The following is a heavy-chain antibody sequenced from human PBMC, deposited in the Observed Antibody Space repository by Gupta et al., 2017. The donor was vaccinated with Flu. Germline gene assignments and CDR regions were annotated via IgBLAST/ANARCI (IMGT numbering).Heavy chain of an antibody. CDR1: GFSLSTSGVG. J-gene: IGHJ4*02. CDR3: AHRRVGPQNRNDGDFDY. CDR2: IYWDDDK. Sequence: QITLKESGPTLVKPTQTLTLTCTFSGFSLSTSGVGVGWIRQPPGKALECLALIYWDDDKRYSPSLRSRLTITKDTSKNQVVLTMTNMDPVDTATYYCAHRRVGPQNRNDGDFDYWGQGTLVTVSS. V-gene: IGHV2-5*02. D-gene: IGHD1-1*01.